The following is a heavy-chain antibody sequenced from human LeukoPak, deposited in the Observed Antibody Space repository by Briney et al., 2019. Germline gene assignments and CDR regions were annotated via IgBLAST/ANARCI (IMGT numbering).Heavy chain of an antibody. CDR2: IHPRSGET. Sequence: GASVKVSCKASGYSFTAFYIHWVRQAPGQGLDWMGLIHPRSGETNYAYKFRGGVTMTRDTSISTTYMDLGSLGSDDTAVYYCARDGEYGTGSYYRGCFDYWGQGTLVTVSS. D-gene: IGHD3-10*01. J-gene: IGHJ4*02. CDR1: GYSFTAFY. CDR3: ARDGEYGTGSYYRGCFDY. V-gene: IGHV1-2*02.